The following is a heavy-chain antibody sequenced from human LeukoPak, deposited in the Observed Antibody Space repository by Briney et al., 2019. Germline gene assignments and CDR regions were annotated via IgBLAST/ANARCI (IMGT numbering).Heavy chain of an antibody. V-gene: IGHV1-2*02. CDR2: INPNSGGT. Sequence: ASVKVSCKVSGYTLTELSMHWVRQAPGKGLEWMGWINPNSGGTNYAQKFQGRVTMTRDTSISTAYMELSRLRSDNTAVYYCARGPPGVSDYWGQGTLVTVSS. D-gene: IGHD7-27*01. J-gene: IGHJ4*02. CDR3: ARGPPGVSDY. CDR1: GYTLTELS.